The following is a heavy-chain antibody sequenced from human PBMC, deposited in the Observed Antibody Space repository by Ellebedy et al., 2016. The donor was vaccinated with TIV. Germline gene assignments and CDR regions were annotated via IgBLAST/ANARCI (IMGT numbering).Heavy chain of an antibody. Sequence: AASVKVSCKASGYTFTGYYMHCVRHAPGQGLAWMGWINPNSGGTSYAQKFQGRVTMTRDTSITTAYMELSRLRSDDQAVYYCARDFNYSSSGSHYKAYDSWGQGTLVTVSS. CDR3: ARDFNYSSSGSHYKAYDS. D-gene: IGHD3-10*01. J-gene: IGHJ4*02. V-gene: IGHV1-2*02. CDR1: GYTFTGYY. CDR2: INPNSGGT.